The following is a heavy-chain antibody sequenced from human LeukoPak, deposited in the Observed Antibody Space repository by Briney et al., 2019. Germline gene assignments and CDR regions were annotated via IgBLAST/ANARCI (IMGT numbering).Heavy chain of an antibody. J-gene: IGHJ4*02. D-gene: IGHD3-10*01. CDR1: GFNFSNYG. CDR2: IWYDGSTK. CDR3: ARDSGFGELVTYYFDY. Sequence: GGSLRLSCAASGFNFSNYGMHWVRQVPGKGLEWVAVIWYDGSTKYYANYVKGRFTVSRDNSKNTLYLQMSILRPEDTAIYYCARDSGFGELVTYYFDYWGQGTLVTVSS. V-gene: IGHV3-33*01.